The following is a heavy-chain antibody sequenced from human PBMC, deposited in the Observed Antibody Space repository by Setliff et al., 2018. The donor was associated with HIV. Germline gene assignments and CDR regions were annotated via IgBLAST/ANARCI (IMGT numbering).Heavy chain of an antibody. CDR2: IYYRGSA. J-gene: IGHJ4*02. CDR1: GASIRSFH. CDR3: ARVLDYYDSSPYYFDY. V-gene: IGHV4-59*01. Sequence: SETLSLTCAVSGASIRSFHWSWIRQPPGKGLEWIGYIYYRGSANYTPSLKSRVTISLDTSKSQFSLKLSSVTAADTAMYYCARVLDYYDSSPYYFDYWGQGTLVTVSS. D-gene: IGHD3-22*01.